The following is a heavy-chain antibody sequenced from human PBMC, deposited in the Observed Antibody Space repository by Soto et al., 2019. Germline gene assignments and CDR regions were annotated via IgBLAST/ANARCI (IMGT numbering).Heavy chain of an antibody. Sequence: GSLRLSCAASGFTFSSYSMNWVRQAPGKGLEWVSSISSSSSYIYYADSVKGRFTISRDNAKNSLYLQMNSLRSEDTAVYYCARGSRDSSDFDYWGQGTLVTVSS. CDR1: GFTFSSYS. J-gene: IGHJ4*02. CDR2: ISSSSSYI. CDR3: ARGSRDSSDFDY. D-gene: IGHD3-22*01. V-gene: IGHV3-21*04.